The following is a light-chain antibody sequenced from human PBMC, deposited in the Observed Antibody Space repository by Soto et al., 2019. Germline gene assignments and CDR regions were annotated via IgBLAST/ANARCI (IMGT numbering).Light chain of an antibody. V-gene: IGKV3-20*01. CDR2: GAS. J-gene: IGKJ3*01. Sequence: EVVLTQSPVTLSLSPGERATLSCRASQSFRGLLVWYQQKPGQAPRLLIYGASSRATGIPDRFSGSGSGTDFILTISRLEPEDFAVYYCQHYDNTPPSVTFGPGTKVDIK. CDR1: QSFRGL. CDR3: QHYDNTPPSVT.